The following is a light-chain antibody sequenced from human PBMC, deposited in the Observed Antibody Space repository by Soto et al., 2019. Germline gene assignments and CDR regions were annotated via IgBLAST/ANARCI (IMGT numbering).Light chain of an antibody. J-gene: IGKJ2*01. CDR2: DAS. Sequence: EIVLTQSPATMSLSPGERATLSCRASQSVSSYLAWYQQKPGQAPRLLIYDASNRATGIPARFSGSGSGTDFTLTISSLEPEDFAVYYWPQRSHWPPAFGQGTKVEIK. CDR1: QSVSSY. CDR3: PQRSHWPPA. V-gene: IGKV3-11*01.